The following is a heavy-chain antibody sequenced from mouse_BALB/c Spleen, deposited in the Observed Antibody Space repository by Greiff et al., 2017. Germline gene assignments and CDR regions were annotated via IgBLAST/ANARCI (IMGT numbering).Heavy chain of an antibody. CDR3: ARRDYRYDDYAMDY. CDR1: GFTFSSFG. D-gene: IGHD2-14*01. CDR2: ISSGSSTI. Sequence: EVMLVESGGGLVQPGGSRKLSCAASGFTFSSFGMHWVRQAPEKGLEWVAYISSGSSTIYYADTVKGRFTISRDNPKNTLFLQMTSLRSEDTAMYYCARRDYRYDDYAMDYWGQGTSVTVSS. J-gene: IGHJ4*01. V-gene: IGHV5-17*02.